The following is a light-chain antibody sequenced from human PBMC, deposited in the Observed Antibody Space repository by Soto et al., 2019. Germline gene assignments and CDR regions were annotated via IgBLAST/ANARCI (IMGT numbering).Light chain of an antibody. CDR2: GAS. Sequence: DIELTQSPGTLSLSPGERSTLSFMSSQTVSGSYVAWYQQKPGQTPRLLIYGASSSATGIPYRFSGSGSGTDFTLTISSLEPEDSAVYHCQQYGDSPLTFGGGTKVDIK. CDR1: QTVSGSY. V-gene: IGKV3-20*01. CDR3: QQYGDSPLT. J-gene: IGKJ4*01.